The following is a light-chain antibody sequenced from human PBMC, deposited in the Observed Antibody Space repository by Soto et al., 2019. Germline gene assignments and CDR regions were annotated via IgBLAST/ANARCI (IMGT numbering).Light chain of an antibody. J-gene: IGLJ2*01. CDR1: SSDVGGYNY. CDR3: GSYTSSTTLGV. V-gene: IGLV2-14*01. CDR2: DVS. Sequence: QSALTQPASVPGSPGQSITISCTGTSSDVGGYNYVSWYQQHPGKAPKLMIYDVSNRPSGVSNRFSASKSGNTASLTISGLQAEDEADYYCGSYTSSTTLGVFGGGTKLTVL.